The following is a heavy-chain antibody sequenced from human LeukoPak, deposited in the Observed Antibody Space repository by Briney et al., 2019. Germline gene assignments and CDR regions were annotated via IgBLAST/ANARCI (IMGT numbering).Heavy chain of an antibody. CDR2: ISGSGGST. CDR1: GFTFSSYA. D-gene: IGHD3-22*01. Sequence: GASLRLSCAASGFTFSSYAMSWVRQAPGKGLEWVSAISGSGGSTYYADSVKGRFTISRDNYKNPLYLKMNSLRAEDTDVYYCAKDLYYYDSSGYCDYWGQGTLVTVSS. V-gene: IGHV3-23*01. CDR3: AKDLYYYDSSGYCDY. J-gene: IGHJ4*02.